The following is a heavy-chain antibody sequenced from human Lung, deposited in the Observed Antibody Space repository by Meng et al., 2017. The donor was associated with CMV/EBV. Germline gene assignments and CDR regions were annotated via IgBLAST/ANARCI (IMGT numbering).Heavy chain of an antibody. D-gene: IGHD4-23*01. V-gene: IGHV3-9*01. Sequence: SLKISCAASGFTFDDYAMHWVRQAPGKGLEWVSGISWNSGSIGYADSVKGRFTISRDSAKNSPYLQMNSLRAEDTALYYCAKDIGFGGNSLYGMDVWGQGTTVTVSS. CDR3: AKDIGFGGNSLYGMDV. CDR2: ISWNSGSI. J-gene: IGHJ6*02. CDR1: GFTFDDYA.